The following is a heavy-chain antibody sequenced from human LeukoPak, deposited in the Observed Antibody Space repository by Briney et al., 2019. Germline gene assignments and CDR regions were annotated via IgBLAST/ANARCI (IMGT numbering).Heavy chain of an antibody. D-gene: IGHD2-21*02. V-gene: IGHV1-69*13. J-gene: IGHJ6*02. CDR3: ARFSLTAIPKRTNYYYYGMDV. CDR2: IIPIFGTA. Sequence: SVKVSCKASGGTFSSYAISWVRQAPGQGLEWMGGIIPIFGTANYAQKFQGRVTITADESTSTAYMELSSLRSEDTAVYYCARFSLTAIPKRTNYYYYGMDVWGQGTTVTVSS. CDR1: GGTFSSYA.